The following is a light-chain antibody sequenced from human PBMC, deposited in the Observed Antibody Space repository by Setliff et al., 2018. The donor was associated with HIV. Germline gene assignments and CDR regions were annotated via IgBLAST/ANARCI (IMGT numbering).Light chain of an antibody. Sequence: QSALTQPASVSASPGQSITISCGGNSSNIGTYNLVSWYQQHPDKAPQLTIFEVNKRPSGVSDRFSCSKSGNTASLTISGLQAEDEADYYCSSYAGADTFDVFGTGTKGTV. J-gene: IGLJ1*01. CDR3: SSYAGADTFDV. CDR1: SSNIGTYNL. CDR2: EVN. V-gene: IGLV2-23*02.